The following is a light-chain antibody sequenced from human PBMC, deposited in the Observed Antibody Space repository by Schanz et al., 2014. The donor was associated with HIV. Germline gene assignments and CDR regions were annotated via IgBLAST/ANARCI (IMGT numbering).Light chain of an antibody. CDR1: SGNIADSC. Sequence: NFMLTQPHSVSESPGKTATISCTRSSGNIADSCVQWYQQRPGSAPTSVLYGESQRPSGVPDRFSGSIDRSSNSASLTISALETEDEADYYCQSYDETNPGVFGGGTKLTVL. V-gene: IGLV6-57*04. CDR2: GES. J-gene: IGLJ3*02. CDR3: QSYDETNPGV.